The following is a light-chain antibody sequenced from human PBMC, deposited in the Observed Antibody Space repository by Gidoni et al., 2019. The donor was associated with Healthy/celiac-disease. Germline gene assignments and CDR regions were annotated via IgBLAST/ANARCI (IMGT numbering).Light chain of an antibody. J-gene: IGKJ4*01. CDR3: QQYDNLPLP. V-gene: IGKV1-33*01. CDR2: DAS. CDR1: QDIRNY. Sequence: DIQMTQSPSSLSASVGDRVTITCQASQDIRNYLNWYQQKPGKAPKLLIYDASNLETGVPSRFSGSGSGTDFTFTIRSLQPEDIATYYCQQYDNLPLPFGGGTKVEIK.